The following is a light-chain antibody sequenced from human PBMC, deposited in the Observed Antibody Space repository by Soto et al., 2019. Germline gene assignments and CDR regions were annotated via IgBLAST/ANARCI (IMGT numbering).Light chain of an antibody. J-gene: IGKJ2*01. CDR3: QQYGSSFRYT. CDR1: QSVNGNY. Sequence: EIVLTQSPGTLSLSPGERATLSCRASQSVNGNYLTWYQQQPGQAPRLLIYGASTRATGTPDRFSGSGSGTVFTLTISRLEPEDFAVYYCQQYGSSFRYTFGQGTKLEIK. CDR2: GAS. V-gene: IGKV3-20*01.